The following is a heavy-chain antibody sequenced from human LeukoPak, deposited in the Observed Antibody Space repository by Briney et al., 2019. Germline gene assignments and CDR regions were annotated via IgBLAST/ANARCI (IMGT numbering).Heavy chain of an antibody. CDR2: ISAYNGNT. V-gene: IGHV1-18*01. CDR3: ARGRDSSWHHFDY. J-gene: IGHJ4*02. CDR1: GYTFTSYG. Sequence: ASVKVSCKASGYTFTSYGLSWVRQAPGQGLEWMGWISAYNGNTKHAQKLQGRVTMTRDTSTSTAYMELSSLRSEDTAVYYCARGRDSSWHHFDYWGQGTLVTVSS. D-gene: IGHD6-13*01.